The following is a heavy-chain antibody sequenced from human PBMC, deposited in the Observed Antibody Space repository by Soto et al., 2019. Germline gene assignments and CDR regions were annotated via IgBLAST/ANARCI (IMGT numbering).Heavy chain of an antibody. CDR2: ISYDGSNK. Sequence: VQLVESGGGLVQPGGSLRLSCAASGFTFSSYGMHWVRQAPGKGLEWVAVISYDGSNKYYADSVKGRFTISRDNSKNTLYLQMNSLRAEDTAVYYCAKEWELLSSGYWGQGTLVTVSS. D-gene: IGHD1-26*01. J-gene: IGHJ4*02. V-gene: IGHV3-30*18. CDR3: AKEWELLSSGY. CDR1: GFTFSSYG.